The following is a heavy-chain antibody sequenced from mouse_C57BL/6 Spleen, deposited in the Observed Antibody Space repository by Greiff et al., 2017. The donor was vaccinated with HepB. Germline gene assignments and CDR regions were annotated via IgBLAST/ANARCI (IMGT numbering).Heavy chain of an antibody. Sequence: EVKLMESGPELVKPGASVKISCKASGYSFTDYNMNWVKQSNGKSLEWIGVINPNYGTTSYNQKFKGKATLTVDQSSSTAYMQLNSLTSEDSAVYYCARSPYGSGYFDVWGTGTTVTVSS. CDR3: ARSPYGSGYFDV. J-gene: IGHJ1*03. CDR2: INPNYGTT. V-gene: IGHV1-39*01. CDR1: GYSFTDYN. D-gene: IGHD1-1*01.